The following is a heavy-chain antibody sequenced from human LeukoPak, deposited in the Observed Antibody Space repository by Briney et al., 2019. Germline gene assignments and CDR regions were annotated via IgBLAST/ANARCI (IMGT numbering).Heavy chain of an antibody. J-gene: IGHJ3*02. Sequence: GASVKVSCKASGYTFTGYYMHWVRQAPGQGLGWMGWINPNSGGTNYAQKFQGWVTMTRDTSISTAYMELSRLRSDDTAVYYCARDVDHYDSSGYYGYAFDIWGQGTMVTVSS. CDR3: ARDVDHYDSSGYYGYAFDI. D-gene: IGHD3-22*01. V-gene: IGHV1-2*04. CDR1: GYTFTGYY. CDR2: INPNSGGT.